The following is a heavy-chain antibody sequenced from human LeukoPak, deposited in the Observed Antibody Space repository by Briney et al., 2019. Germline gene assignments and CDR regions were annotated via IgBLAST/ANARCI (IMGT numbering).Heavy chain of an antibody. Sequence: GGSLRLSCAASGITFGSPWMHWVRQAPGKGLVWVSRINSDGSATAYADSVKGRFTISRDNAENTLYLQMNSLRAEDTAVYYCARGTAGYHSSYFDYWGQGTLVTVSS. J-gene: IGHJ4*02. CDR1: GITFGSPW. V-gene: IGHV3-74*01. CDR2: INSDGSAT. CDR3: ARGTAGYHSSYFDY. D-gene: IGHD3-16*02.